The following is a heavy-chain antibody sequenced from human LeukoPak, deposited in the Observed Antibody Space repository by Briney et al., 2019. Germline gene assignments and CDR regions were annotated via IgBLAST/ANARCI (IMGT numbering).Heavy chain of an antibody. CDR3: ARWNYYGSGSKNYYYYYMDV. D-gene: IGHD3-10*01. CDR1: GGSFSGYY. J-gene: IGHJ6*03. V-gene: IGHV4-34*01. Sequence: SETLSLTCAVYGGSFSGYYWSWIRQPPGKGLEWIGEINHSGSTNYNPSLKSRVTISVDTSKNQFSLKLRSVTAADTAVYYCARWNYYGSGSKNYYYYYMDVWGKGTTVTISS. CDR2: INHSGST.